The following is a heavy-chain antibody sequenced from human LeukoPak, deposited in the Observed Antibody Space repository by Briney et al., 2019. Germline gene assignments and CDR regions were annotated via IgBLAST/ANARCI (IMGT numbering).Heavy chain of an antibody. CDR1: GFTFSSYG. CDR2: IWYDGSNK. Sequence: GGSLRLSCAASGFTFSSYGMHWVRQAPGKGLEGVAVIWYDGSNKYYADSVKGRFTISRDNSKNTLYLQMNGLRAEDTAVYYCASSGYSSGQNFDYWGQGTLVTVSS. D-gene: IGHD6-19*01. J-gene: IGHJ4*02. CDR3: ASSGYSSGQNFDY. V-gene: IGHV3-33*01.